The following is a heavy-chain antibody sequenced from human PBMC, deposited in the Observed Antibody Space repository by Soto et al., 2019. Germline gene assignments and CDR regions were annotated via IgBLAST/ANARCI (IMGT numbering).Heavy chain of an antibody. CDR3: ARDQNTTGTTLGDDDY. CDR2: ISSSSSTI. D-gene: IGHD1-1*01. CDR1: GFTFSSYS. J-gene: IGHJ4*02. V-gene: IGHV3-48*01. Sequence: GSLRLSCAASGFTFSSYSMNWVRQAPGKGLEWVSYISSSSSTIYYADSVKGRFTISRDNAKNSLYLQMNSLRAEDTAVYYCARDQNTTGTTLGDDDYWGQGTLVTVSS.